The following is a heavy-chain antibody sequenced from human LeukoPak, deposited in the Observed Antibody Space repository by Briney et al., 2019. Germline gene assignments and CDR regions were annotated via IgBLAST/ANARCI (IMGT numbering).Heavy chain of an antibody. CDR1: GFTFSSYA. V-gene: IGHV3-30-3*01. D-gene: IGHD1-26*01. Sequence: GGSLRLSCAASGFTFSSYAMHWVRQAPGKGLEWVAVISYDGSNKYYADSVKGRFTISRDNSKNTLYLQMNSLRAEDTAVYYCARERAVGATIWPSELVADYWGQGTLVTVS. J-gene: IGHJ4*02. CDR3: ARERAVGATIWPSELVADY. CDR2: ISYDGSNK.